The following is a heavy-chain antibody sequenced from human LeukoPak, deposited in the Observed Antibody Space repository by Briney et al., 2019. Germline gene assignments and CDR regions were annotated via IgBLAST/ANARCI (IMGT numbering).Heavy chain of an antibody. V-gene: IGHV6-1*01. J-gene: IGHJ5*02. CDR2: TYYRSKWYN. Sequence: SQTLSLTCAISGDSVSSNSAAWNWIRQSPSRGLEWLGRTYYRSKWYNDYAVSVKSRITINPDTSKNQFFLQLNSVTPEDTAVYYCARSYRIAVASNWFDPWGQGTLVTVSS. CDR1: GDSVSSNSAA. CDR3: ARSYRIAVASNWFDP. D-gene: IGHD6-19*01.